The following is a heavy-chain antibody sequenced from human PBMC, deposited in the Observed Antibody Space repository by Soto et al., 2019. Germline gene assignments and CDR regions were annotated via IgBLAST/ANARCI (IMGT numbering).Heavy chain of an antibody. V-gene: IGHV3-53*01. CDR3: ARGGHLIPLGF. J-gene: IGHJ4*02. CDR1: GFTVSNNY. Sequence: LRLSCAVSGFTVSNNYMSWVRQAPGKGLEWVSLFYSGGRTYYADSVMGRFTISRDHSENTLFLQMNSLRAEDTAVYYCARGGHLIPLGFWCLGTLGAVSS. CDR2: FYSGGRT. D-gene: IGHD2-21*01.